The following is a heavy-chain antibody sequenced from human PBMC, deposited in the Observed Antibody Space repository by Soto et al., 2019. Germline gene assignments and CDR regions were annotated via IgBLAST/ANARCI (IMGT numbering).Heavy chain of an antibody. Sequence: SETLSLTCTVSGGSISSSSYYWGWIRQPPGKGLEWIGSIYYSGSTYYNPSLKSRVTISVDTSKNQFSLKLSSVTAADTAVYYCARLGIVVVPAATPEYYYYGMDVWGQGTTVTVSS. V-gene: IGHV4-39*01. CDR1: GGSISSSSYY. J-gene: IGHJ6*02. D-gene: IGHD2-2*01. CDR3: ARLGIVVVPAATPEYYYYGMDV. CDR2: IYYSGST.